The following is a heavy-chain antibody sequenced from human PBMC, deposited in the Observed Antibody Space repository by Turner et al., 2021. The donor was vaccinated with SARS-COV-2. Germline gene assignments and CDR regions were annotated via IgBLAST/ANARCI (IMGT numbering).Heavy chain of an antibody. CDR2: IYYSGST. D-gene: IGHD3-3*01. CDR1: GGSISSSSYY. V-gene: IGHV4-39*01. J-gene: IGHJ6*02. CDR3: ASESVLRFLEWLSSGPYYGMDV. Sequence: QLQLQESGPGLVKPSETLSLTCPVSGGSISSSSYYWGWIRQPPGKGLEWIGTIYYSGSTYYNPSLKSRVTISVDTSKNQFSLKLSSVTAADTAVYYCASESVLRFLEWLSSGPYYGMDVWGQGTTVTVSS.